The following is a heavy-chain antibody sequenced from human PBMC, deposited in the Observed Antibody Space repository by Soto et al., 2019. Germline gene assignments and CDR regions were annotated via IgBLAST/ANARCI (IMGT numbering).Heavy chain of an antibody. CDR1: GFTVTINY. J-gene: IGHJ4*02. Sequence: EVQVVESGGGLVQPGGSLRLSCAVSGFTVTINYMSWVRQAPGKGLEWVSVIYSGGTIYYADSVKGRFTISSDRSKNTLYLQMTSLGGDAAAVYYCHGYGYWGQGTLFAVSS. CDR3: HGYGY. V-gene: IGHV3-53*01. CDR2: IYSGGTI. D-gene: IGHD5-12*01.